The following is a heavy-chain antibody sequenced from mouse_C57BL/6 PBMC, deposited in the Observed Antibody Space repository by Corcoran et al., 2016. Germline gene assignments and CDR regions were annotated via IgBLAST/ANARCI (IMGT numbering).Heavy chain of an antibody. CDR1: GYTFPDSY. J-gene: IGHJ1*03. V-gene: IGHV1-26*01. Sequence: EVQLQQSGPELVKPGASVKISCKASGYTFPDSYMNWVEQSHGKSLEWIGDINPNNGGTSYNQKFKGKATLTVDKSSSTAYMELRSLTSEDSAGYYGARNDGSSYWYFDVWGTGTTVTVSS. D-gene: IGHD1-1*01. CDR2: INPNNGGT. CDR3: ARNDGSSYWYFDV.